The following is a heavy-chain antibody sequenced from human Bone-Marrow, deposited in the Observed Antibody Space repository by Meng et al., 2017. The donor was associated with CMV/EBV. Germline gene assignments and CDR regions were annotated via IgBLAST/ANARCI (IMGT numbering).Heavy chain of an antibody. J-gene: IGHJ5*02. CDR1: GGSISSYY. CDR2: INHSGST. V-gene: IGHV4-34*01. D-gene: IGHD5-12*01. Sequence: GSLRLSCTVSGGSISSYYWSWIRQPPGKGLEWIGEINHSGSTNYNPSLKSRVTISVDTSKNQFSLKLSSVTAADTAVYYCARGVGGYSGYSYWFDPWGQGTLVTVSS. CDR3: ARGVGGYSGYSYWFDP.